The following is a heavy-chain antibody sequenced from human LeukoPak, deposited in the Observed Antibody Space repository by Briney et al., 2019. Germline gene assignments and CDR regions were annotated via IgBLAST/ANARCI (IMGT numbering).Heavy chain of an antibody. CDR3: ARGRRVGATEYYFDY. V-gene: IGHV3-21*01. CDR2: ISSSSSYI. CDR1: GFTFSSYS. D-gene: IGHD1-26*01. J-gene: IGHJ4*02. Sequence: PGGSLRLSCAASGFTFSSYSMNWVRQAPGKGLEWVSPISSSSSYIYYADSVKGRFTISRDNAKNSLYLQMNSLRAEDTAVYYCARGRRVGATEYYFDYWGQGTLVTVSS.